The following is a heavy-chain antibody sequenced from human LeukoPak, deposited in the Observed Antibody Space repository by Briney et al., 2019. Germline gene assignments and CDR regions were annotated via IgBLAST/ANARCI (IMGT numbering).Heavy chain of an antibody. V-gene: IGHV3-21*01. CDR1: GFTFSSYS. D-gene: IGHD6-19*01. Sequence: GGSLRLSCAASGFTFSSYSMNWVRRAPGKGLEWVSSISSSSSYIYYADSVKGRFTISRDNAKNSLYLQMNSLRAEDTAVYYCARDPLNSGWYEKYFQHWGQGTLVTVFS. CDR2: ISSSSSYI. J-gene: IGHJ1*01. CDR3: ARDPLNSGWYEKYFQH.